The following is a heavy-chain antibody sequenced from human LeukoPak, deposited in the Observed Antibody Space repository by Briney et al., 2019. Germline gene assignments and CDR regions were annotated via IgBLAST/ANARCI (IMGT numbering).Heavy chain of an antibody. V-gene: IGHV4-38-2*02. CDR3: ARDQGPYCSGGSCSLFDY. CDR2: IYHSGST. CDR1: GYSISSGYY. Sequence: SETLSLTCTVSGYSISSGYYWGWIRQPPGKGLEWIGSIYHSGSTYYNPSLKSRVTISVDTSKNQFSLKLSSVTAADTAVYYCARDQGPYCSGGSCSLFDYWGQGTLVTVSS. D-gene: IGHD2-15*01. J-gene: IGHJ4*02.